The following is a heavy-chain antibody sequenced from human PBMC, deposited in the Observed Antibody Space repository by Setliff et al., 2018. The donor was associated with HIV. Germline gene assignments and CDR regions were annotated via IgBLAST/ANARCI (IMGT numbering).Heavy chain of an antibody. CDR2: IYTDGTI. V-gene: IGHV4-61*09. CDR3: ERGGQSSGYAIEY. J-gene: IGHJ4*02. D-gene: IGHD5-12*01. CDR1: GGSISSGIYY. Sequence: SETLSLTCTVSGGSISSGIYYWGWTRQPAGKGLEWIGHIYTDGTIKYNPSLKSRLTISLDTSKNQFSLKLNSVTAADTAVYYCERGGQSSGYAIEYWGQGTLVTVSS.